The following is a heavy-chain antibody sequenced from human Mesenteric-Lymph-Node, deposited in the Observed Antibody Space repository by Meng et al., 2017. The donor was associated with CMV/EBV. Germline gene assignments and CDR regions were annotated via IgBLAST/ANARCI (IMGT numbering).Heavy chain of an antibody. J-gene: IGHJ4*02. CDR3: ARERGGYCSSTSCSRAFDY. CDR1: GFAFDTYS. D-gene: IGHD2-2*01. CDR2: ISSTSSYI. Sequence: GESLKISCAASGFAFDTYSMNWVRQAPGKGLEWVSSISSTSSYIYQPDSVKGRFTISRDNAKNSLDLQMNSLRAEDTGVYYCARERGGYCSSTSCSRAFDYWGQGTLVTVSS. V-gene: IGHV3-21*01.